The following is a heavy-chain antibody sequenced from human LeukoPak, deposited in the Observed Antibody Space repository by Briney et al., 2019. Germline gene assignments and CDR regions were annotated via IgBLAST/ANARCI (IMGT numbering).Heavy chain of an antibody. Sequence: PGGSLRLSCAASGFTFSSYAMHWVRQAPGKGLEWVTFIRYDGTNKYYADSVKGRFTISRDNSKNTLYLQMNSLRAEDTAVYYCARDSVGSRTVRFDYWGQGTLVTVSS. D-gene: IGHD3-10*01. CDR2: IRYDGTNK. J-gene: IGHJ4*02. CDR3: ARDSVGSRTVRFDY. V-gene: IGHV3-30*02. CDR1: GFTFSSYA.